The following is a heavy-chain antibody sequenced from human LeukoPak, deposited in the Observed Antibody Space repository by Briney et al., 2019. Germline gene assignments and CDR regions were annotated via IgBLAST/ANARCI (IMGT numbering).Heavy chain of an antibody. CDR2: IYYSGST. CDR1: GGSISSSSYY. V-gene: IGHV4-39*01. Sequence: SETLSLTCTVSGGSISSSSYYWGWIRQPPGKGLEWIGSIYYSGSTYYNPSLKSRVTISVDTSKNQFSLKLSSVTAADTAVYYCARQVVGATRGDAFDIWGQGTMVTVSS. J-gene: IGHJ3*02. CDR3: ARQVVGATRGDAFDI. D-gene: IGHD1-26*01.